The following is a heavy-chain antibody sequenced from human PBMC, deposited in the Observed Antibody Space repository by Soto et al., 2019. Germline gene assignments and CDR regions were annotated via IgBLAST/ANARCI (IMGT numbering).Heavy chain of an antibody. J-gene: IGHJ6*02. V-gene: IGHV1-3*01. CDR1: GYTFTSYA. D-gene: IGHD3-3*01. CDR2: INAGNGNT. Sequence: QVQLVQSGAEVKKPGASVKVSCKASGYTFTSYAMHWVRQAPGQRLEWMGWINAGNGNTKYSQKFQGRVTITRDTSASTAYMELSSLRSEDTAVYYCARSGFDEWLFLPPYYYHGMDVWGQGTTVTVSS. CDR3: ARSGFDEWLFLPPYYYHGMDV.